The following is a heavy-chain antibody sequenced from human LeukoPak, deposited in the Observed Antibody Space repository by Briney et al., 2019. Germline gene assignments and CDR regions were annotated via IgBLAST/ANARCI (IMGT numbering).Heavy chain of an antibody. CDR2: ISSSSSYI. J-gene: IGHJ4*02. CDR1: GFTFSSYS. D-gene: IGHD3-22*01. Sequence: PGGSLRLSCAASGFTFSSYSMNWVRQAPGKGLEWVSSISSSSSYIYYADSVKGRFTISRDNAKNSLYLQMNSLRAEDTAVYYCARDLVHYYDSSGSPGWGQGTLVTVSS. V-gene: IGHV3-21*01. CDR3: ARDLVHYYDSSGSPG.